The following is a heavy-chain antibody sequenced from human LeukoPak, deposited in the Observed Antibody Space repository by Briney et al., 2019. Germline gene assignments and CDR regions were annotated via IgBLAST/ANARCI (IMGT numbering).Heavy chain of an antibody. Sequence: GGSLRLSCAPSGFIVTDAWMSWVRQAPGKGLEWVANIKQDGSEKYYVDSVKGRFTISRDNAKNSLYLQMNSLRAEDTAVYYCARDGPGDYWGQGTLVTVSS. V-gene: IGHV3-7*01. CDR1: GFIVTDAW. J-gene: IGHJ4*02. CDR2: IKQDGSEK. CDR3: ARDGPGDY.